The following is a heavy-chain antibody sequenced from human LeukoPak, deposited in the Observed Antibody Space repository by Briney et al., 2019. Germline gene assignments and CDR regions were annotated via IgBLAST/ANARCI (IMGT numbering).Heavy chain of an antibody. J-gene: IGHJ4*02. Sequence: SETLSLTCAVYGGSFSGYYWSWIRQPPGKGLEWIGEINHSGSTNYNPSLKSRVTISVDTSKNQFSLKLSSVTAADTAVYYRATGAGHKAFDYWGQGTLVTVSS. CDR1: GGSFSGYY. V-gene: IGHV4-34*01. D-gene: IGHD6-19*01. CDR2: INHSGST. CDR3: ATGAGHKAFDY.